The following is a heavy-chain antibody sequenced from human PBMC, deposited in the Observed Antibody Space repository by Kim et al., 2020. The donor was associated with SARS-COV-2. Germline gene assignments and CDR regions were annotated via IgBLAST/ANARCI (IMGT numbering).Heavy chain of an antibody. V-gene: IGHV4-34*01. CDR1: GGSFSGYY. CDR3: ARGNRYCTNGVCHTYYYYGMDV. Sequence: SETLSLTCAVYGGSFSGYYWSWIRQPPGKGLEWIGEINHSGSTNYNPSLKSRVTISVDTSKNQFSLKLSSVTAADTAVYYCARGNRYCTNGVCHTYYYYGMDVWGQGTTVTVSS. J-gene: IGHJ6*02. D-gene: IGHD2-8*01. CDR2: INHSGST.